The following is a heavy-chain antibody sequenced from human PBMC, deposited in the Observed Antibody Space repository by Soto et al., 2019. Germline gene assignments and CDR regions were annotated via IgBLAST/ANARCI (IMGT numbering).Heavy chain of an antibody. V-gene: IGHV1-69*06. CDR3: VRDSPIGSTYSGYDGIDY. J-gene: IGHJ4*02. D-gene: IGHD5-12*01. CDR2: IIPIFGTT. Sequence: ASVKVSCKASGGTFSNYAISWVRQAPGQGLEWMGRIIPIFGTTNYAQKFQGRVTITADKSTSTAYMELNSLRSEDTAVYYCVRDSPIGSTYSGYDGIDYWGQGTLVTVSS. CDR1: GGTFSNYA.